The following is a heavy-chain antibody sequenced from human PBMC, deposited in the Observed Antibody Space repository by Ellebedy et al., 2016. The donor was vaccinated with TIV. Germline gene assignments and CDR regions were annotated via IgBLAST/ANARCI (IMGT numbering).Heavy chain of an antibody. J-gene: IGHJ4*02. Sequence: GESLKISCAASGFTFSRFWMAWVRQAPGKGLEWVATINQGGSEIYYVDSVKGRFTISRDNSKNSLYLQMNSLRAEDTAVYYCSRGGGCGGGTCYYPDFWGQGTLVTVSS. D-gene: IGHD2-15*01. V-gene: IGHV3-7*01. CDR1: GFTFSRFW. CDR3: SRGGGCGGGTCYYPDF. CDR2: INQGGSEI.